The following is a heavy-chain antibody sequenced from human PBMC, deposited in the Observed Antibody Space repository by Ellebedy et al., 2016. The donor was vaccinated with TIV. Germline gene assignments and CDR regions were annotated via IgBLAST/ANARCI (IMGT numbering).Heavy chain of an antibody. Sequence: ASVKVSXXASGYTFTNYGINWVRQAPGQGLEYMGWISTNNGNTYYIQKLQGRVTMTTDTSTSTAYMELRSLRSDDTAVYYCAREGDYNDYNWFDPWGQGTLVTVSS. D-gene: IGHD4-17*01. CDR2: ISTNNGNT. J-gene: IGHJ5*02. CDR3: AREGDYNDYNWFDP. CDR1: GYTFTNYG. V-gene: IGHV1-18*04.